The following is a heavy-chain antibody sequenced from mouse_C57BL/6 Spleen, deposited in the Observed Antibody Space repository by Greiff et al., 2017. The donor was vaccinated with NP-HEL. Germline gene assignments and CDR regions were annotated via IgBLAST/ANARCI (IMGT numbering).Heavy chain of an antibody. CDR3: ARREVTGPFDY. V-gene: IGHV1-63*01. J-gene: IGHJ2*01. D-gene: IGHD2-2*01. Sequence: VQLQESGAELVRPGTSVKMSCKASGYTFTNYWIGWAKQRPGHGLEWIGDIYPGGGYTNYNEKFKGKATLTADKSSSTAYMQFSSLTSEDSAIYYCARREVTGPFDYWGQGTTLTVSS. CDR2: IYPGGGYT. CDR1: GYTFTNYW.